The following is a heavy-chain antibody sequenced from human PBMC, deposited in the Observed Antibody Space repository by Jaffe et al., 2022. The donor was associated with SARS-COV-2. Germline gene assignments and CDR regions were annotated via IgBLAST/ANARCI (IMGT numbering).Heavy chain of an antibody. CDR1: GFTFSSYD. D-gene: IGHD3-22*01. V-gene: IGHV3-13*01. CDR3: ARGGYYYDSSGPVGDV. Sequence: EVQLVESGGGLVQPGGSLRLSCAASGFTFSSYDMHWVRQATGKGLEWVSAIGTAGDTYYPGSVKGRFTISRENAKNSLYLQMNSLRAGDTAVYYCARGGYYYDSSGPVGDVWGQGTTVTVSS. J-gene: IGHJ6*02. CDR2: IGTAGDT.